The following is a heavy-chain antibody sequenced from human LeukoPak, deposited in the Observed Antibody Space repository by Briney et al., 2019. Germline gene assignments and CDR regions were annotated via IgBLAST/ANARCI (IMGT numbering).Heavy chain of an antibody. Sequence: HTGGSLRLSCAASGFIFSSYSMSWVRQAPGKGLEWVSAISGSGDNTYYADSVKGRFTISRDSSKNTLFLQMNSLRAEDTALYYCAKECRVGHYYGMDVWGQGTTVTVSS. J-gene: IGHJ6*02. CDR3: AKECRVGHYYGMDV. V-gene: IGHV3-23*01. CDR1: GFIFSSYS. CDR2: ISGSGDNT. D-gene: IGHD2-15*01.